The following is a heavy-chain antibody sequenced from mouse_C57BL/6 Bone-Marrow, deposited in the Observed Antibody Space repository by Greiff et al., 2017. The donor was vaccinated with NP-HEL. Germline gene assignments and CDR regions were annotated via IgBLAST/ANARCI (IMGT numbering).Heavy chain of an antibody. CDR3: TRSPYYYGSSPWYCDV. J-gene: IGHJ1*03. CDR2: IDPETGGT. D-gene: IGHD1-1*01. Sequence: QVQLQQSGAELVRPGASVTLSCKASGYTFTDYEMHWVKQTPVHGLEWIGAIDPETGGTAYNQKFKGKAILTADKSSSTAYMELRSLTSEDSAVYYCTRSPYYYGSSPWYCDVWGTGTTVTVSS. CDR1: GYTFTDYE. V-gene: IGHV1-15*01.